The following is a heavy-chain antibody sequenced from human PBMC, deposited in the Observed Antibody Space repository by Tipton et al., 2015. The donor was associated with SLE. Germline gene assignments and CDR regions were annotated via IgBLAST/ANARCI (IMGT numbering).Heavy chain of an antibody. J-gene: IGHJ3*02. CDR3: ASPCYDILTGPHDAFDI. Sequence: TLSLTCAVSGYSISSGYYWGWIRQPPGKGLEWIGSIYHSGSTYYNPSLKSRVTISVDTSKNQFSLKLSSVTAADTAVYYCASPCYDILTGPHDAFDIWGQGTMVTVSS. V-gene: IGHV4-38-2*01. CDR1: GYSISSGYY. D-gene: IGHD3-9*01. CDR2: IYHSGST.